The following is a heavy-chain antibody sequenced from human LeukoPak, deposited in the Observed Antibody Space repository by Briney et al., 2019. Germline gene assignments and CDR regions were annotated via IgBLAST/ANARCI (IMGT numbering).Heavy chain of an antibody. J-gene: IGHJ6*03. D-gene: IGHD1-26*01. CDR1: GFTFSSYN. V-gene: IGHV3-21*01. CDR3: ARDPYSGSYGNDYYYYMDV. CDR2: ITSSSTYI. Sequence: GGSLRLSCAASGFTFSSYNMNWVRQAPGKGLEWVSSITSSSTYIYYADSVKGRFTISRDNARNSLYLQMNSLRAEDTAVYYCARDPYSGSYGNDYYYYMDVWGKGTTVTISS.